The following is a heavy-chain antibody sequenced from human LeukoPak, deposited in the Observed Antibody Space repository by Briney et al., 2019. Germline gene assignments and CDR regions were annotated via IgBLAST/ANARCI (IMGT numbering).Heavy chain of an antibody. CDR1: GGTFSSYA. V-gene: IGHV1-69*05. D-gene: IGHD5-12*01. CDR2: IIPIFGTA. CDR3: ARGEVATILG. Sequence: SVKVSCKVSGGTFSSYAISWVRQAPGQGLEWMGRIIPIFGTANYAQKFQGRVTITTDESTRTAYMELSSLRSEDTAVYYCARGEVATILGWGQGTLVTVSS. J-gene: IGHJ4*02.